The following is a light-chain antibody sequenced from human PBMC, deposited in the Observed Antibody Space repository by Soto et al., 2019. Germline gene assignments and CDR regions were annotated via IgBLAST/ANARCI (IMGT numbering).Light chain of an antibody. CDR1: QAISSW. J-gene: IGKJ2*01. V-gene: IGKV1-12*01. CDR2: AAS. Sequence: DIQMTQSPPYVSASEGDRVTITCRASQAISSWLAWYQQKPGTAPKLLIYAASTLQSGVPSRFSGSGSGTEFTLTISRLQPEDFATYYCQQANSFPYTFGQGTKLEFK. CDR3: QQANSFPYT.